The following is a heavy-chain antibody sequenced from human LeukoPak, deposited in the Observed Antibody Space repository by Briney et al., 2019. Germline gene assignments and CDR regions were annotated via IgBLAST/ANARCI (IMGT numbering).Heavy chain of an antibody. J-gene: IGHJ6*03. V-gene: IGHV4-4*07. D-gene: IGHD3/OR15-3a*01. CDR1: GGSISSYY. Sequence: PSETLSLTCTVSGGSISSYYWRWIRQPAGKGVEGIGRIYSSGSTDYNPSLKRRVTNSEEKCRSQFSLKLSSVTAADTAVYYCARVISSPYYYYYVDVWGKGTTVTVSS. CDR2: IYSSGST. CDR3: ARVISSPYYYYYVDV.